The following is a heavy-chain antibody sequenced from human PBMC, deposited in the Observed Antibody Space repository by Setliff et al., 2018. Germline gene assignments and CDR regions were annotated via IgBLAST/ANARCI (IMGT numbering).Heavy chain of an antibody. V-gene: IGHV4-4*07. D-gene: IGHD3-16*01. J-gene: IGHJ4*02. CDR3: RLWSHNYRNDY. CDR1: GGSIDSAF. Sequence: SETLSLTCTVSGGSIDSAFWNWIRQSPERGLEWIGYRSTRGDTNSNPSLRSRLTMSLDTSRSQFSLKLTSVTAADTAVYYCRLWSHNYRNDYWGQGTVVTVSS. CDR2: RSTRGDT.